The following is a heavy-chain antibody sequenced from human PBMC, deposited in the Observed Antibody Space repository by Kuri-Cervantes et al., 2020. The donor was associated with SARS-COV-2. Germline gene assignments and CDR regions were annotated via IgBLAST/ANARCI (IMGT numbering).Heavy chain of an antibody. CDR3: ASTIFGVDNWFDP. CDR1: GGTFSSYA. Sequence: SVKVSSKASGGTFSSYAISWVRQAPGQGLEWMGGIIPIFGTANYAQKFQGRVTITTDESTSTAYMELSSLRSEDTAVYYCASTIFGVDNWFDPWGQGTLVTVSS. V-gene: IGHV1-69*05. D-gene: IGHD3-3*01. J-gene: IGHJ5*02. CDR2: IIPIFGTA.